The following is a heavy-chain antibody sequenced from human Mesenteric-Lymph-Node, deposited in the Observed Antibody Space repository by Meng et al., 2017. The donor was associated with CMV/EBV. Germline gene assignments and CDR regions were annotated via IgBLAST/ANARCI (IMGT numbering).Heavy chain of an antibody. CDR3: ASRKRWNYQNGGYYYGMDV. V-gene: IGHV4-59*12. Sequence: SETLSLTCTVSGGSISSYYWSWIRQPPGKGLEWIGYIYYSGSTNYNPSLKSRVTISVDTSKNQFSLKLSSVTAADTAVYYCASRKRWNYQNGGYYYGMDVWGQGTTVTVSS. D-gene: IGHD1-7*01. CDR1: GGSISSYY. CDR2: IYYSGST. J-gene: IGHJ6*02.